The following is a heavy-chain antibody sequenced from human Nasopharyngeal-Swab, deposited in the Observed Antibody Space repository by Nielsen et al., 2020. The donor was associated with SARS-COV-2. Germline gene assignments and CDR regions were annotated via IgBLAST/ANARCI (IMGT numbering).Heavy chain of an antibody. CDR2: ISYDGGIK. Sequence: GGSLRLSCAASGFTFSSCGMHWVRQAPGKGLEWVAVISYDGGIKNYADSVRGRFTISGDNSKNTLYLQMDSLRPEDTAVYYCARTDSGSYAAYFDYWGQGTQVTVSS. J-gene: IGHJ4*02. CDR3: ARTDSGSYAAYFDY. CDR1: GFTFSSCG. V-gene: IGHV3-30*19. D-gene: IGHD1-26*01.